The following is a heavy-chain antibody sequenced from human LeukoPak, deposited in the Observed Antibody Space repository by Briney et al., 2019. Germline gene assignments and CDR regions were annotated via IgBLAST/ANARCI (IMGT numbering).Heavy chain of an antibody. CDR2: IYAGGKT. D-gene: IGHD5/OR15-5a*01. CDR1: GGSISTYY. V-gene: IGHV4-4*09. J-gene: IGHJ4*02. CDR3: ARGVSGFWLSFDF. Sequence: KPSETLSLTCTASGGSISTYYWTWIRQAPGKGLEWIGYIYAGGKTRSSPSLESRVSVSVDTSKNQFSLKLTSVTAADTAAYYCARGVSGFWLSFDFWGQGALVSVSS.